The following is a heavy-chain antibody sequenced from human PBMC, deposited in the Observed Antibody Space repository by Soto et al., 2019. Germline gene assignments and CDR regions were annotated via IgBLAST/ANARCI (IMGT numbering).Heavy chain of an antibody. CDR3: ARDGSGIADWFDP. CDR1: GGSISSGDYY. Sequence: PSETLSLTCTVSGGSISSGDYYWSWIRQPPGKGLEWIGYIYYSGSTYYDPSLKSRVTISVDTSKNQFSLKLSSVTAADTAVYYCARDGSGIADWFDPWGQGTLVTVSS. V-gene: IGHV4-30-4*01. J-gene: IGHJ5*02. D-gene: IGHD3-10*01. CDR2: IYYSGST.